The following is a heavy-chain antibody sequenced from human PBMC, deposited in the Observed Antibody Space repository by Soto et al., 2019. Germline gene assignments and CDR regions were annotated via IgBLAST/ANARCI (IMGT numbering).Heavy chain of an antibody. V-gene: IGHV1-69*02. J-gene: IGHJ4*02. Sequence: QVQLVQSGAEVKKPGSSMKVACTASGGSFVNSTVNWVRQAPGQGLEWMGRIIPIIGIPAYAQRFRGRVTMIADKATNTAYMELSSLRSEDTALYYGASSDKAFLGTAYWGQGTQVTVSS. CDR1: GGSFVNST. D-gene: IGHD7-27*01. CDR3: ASSDKAFLGTAY. CDR2: IIPIIGIP.